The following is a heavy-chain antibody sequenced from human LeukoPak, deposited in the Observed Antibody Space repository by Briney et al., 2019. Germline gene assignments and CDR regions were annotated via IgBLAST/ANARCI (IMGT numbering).Heavy chain of an antibody. D-gene: IGHD2-8*02. CDR2: ISYGGSNK. CDR1: GFTFSSYA. V-gene: IGHV3-30*04. CDR3: ARDTTTGYFDY. Sequence: HSGGSLRLSCAASGFTFSSYAMHWVRQAPGKGLEWVAVISYGGSNKYYADSVKGRFTISTDNSKNTLYLQMNSLRAEDTAVYYCARDTTTGYFDYWGRGTLVTVSS. J-gene: IGHJ4*02.